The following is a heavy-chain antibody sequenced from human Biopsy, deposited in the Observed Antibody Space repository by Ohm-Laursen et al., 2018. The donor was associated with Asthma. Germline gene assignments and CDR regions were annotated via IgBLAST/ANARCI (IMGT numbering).Heavy chain of an antibody. V-gene: IGHV4-4*02. CDR1: GGSISVSNW. Sequence: SDTLSLTCDVSGGSISVSNWWSWVRQPPGRGLGWIGQIYHLGNANYNPSLKSRVTMSVDKSKNQFYLKLTSVTAADTAVYFCARRWRSYDSSNYYLDQWGQGTLVTVSS. CDR2: IYHLGNA. CDR3: ARRWRSYDSSNYYLDQ. J-gene: IGHJ4*02. D-gene: IGHD3-22*01.